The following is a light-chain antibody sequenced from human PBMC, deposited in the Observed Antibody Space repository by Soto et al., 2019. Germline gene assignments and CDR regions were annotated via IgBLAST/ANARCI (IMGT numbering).Light chain of an antibody. CDR3: HQYDKAPQT. Sequence: EIVLTQSPGTLSLSPGERATLSCRASQYMTRTYIAWYQQKPGQAPRLLIYAASNRATGIPDKFSGSGSGTDYSLTITRLEPEDSAAYYCHQYDKAPQTLGQGTKVEMK. CDR2: AAS. J-gene: IGKJ2*01. V-gene: IGKV3-20*01. CDR1: QYMTRTY.